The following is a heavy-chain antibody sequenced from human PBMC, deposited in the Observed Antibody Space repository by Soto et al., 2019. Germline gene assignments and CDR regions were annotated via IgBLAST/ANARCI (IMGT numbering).Heavy chain of an antibody. J-gene: IGHJ5*02. V-gene: IGHV1-18*01. D-gene: IGHD3-10*01. CDR2: ISVYDGNR. Sequence: QAQLVQSGVEVKKPGASVQVSCKASGYTFSNYGISWVRQAPGQGLEWMGWISVYDGNRNYAQKLQGRVTMTTDTSTSTAYIELRSLRSDDTAVYYCARTSGPGNWFDPWGQGILVTVSS. CDR3: ARTSGPGNWFDP. CDR1: GYTFSNYG.